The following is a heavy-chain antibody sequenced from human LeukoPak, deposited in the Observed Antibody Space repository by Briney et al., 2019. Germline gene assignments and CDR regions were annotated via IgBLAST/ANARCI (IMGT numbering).Heavy chain of an antibody. CDR2: IGSSGSVI. J-gene: IGHJ3*02. Sequence: GGSLRLSCAASGFSFTSYEMNWVRQAPGKGLEWVSYIGSSGSVIYYADSVKGRFTISRDNAKNSLYLQMNSLRVKETAVYYCARGTDSGTSTRGGAFDIWGQGTMVTVSS. CDR1: GFSFTSYE. V-gene: IGHV3-48*03. CDR3: ARGTDSGTSTRGGAFDI. D-gene: IGHD1-26*01.